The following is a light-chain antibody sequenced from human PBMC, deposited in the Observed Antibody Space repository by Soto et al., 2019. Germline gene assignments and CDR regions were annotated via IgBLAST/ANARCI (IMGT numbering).Light chain of an antibody. Sequence: DIQMTQSPSSLSASVGDRVTITCRASQGISNYLAWYQQKPGKVPKVLIYGASTLQSGVPSRFNGSGSGTDFTLTISSLQPDDVATYYCQKYNSAPFTFGPGTKWISN. V-gene: IGKV1-27*01. CDR3: QKYNSAPFT. CDR2: GAS. CDR1: QGISNY. J-gene: IGKJ3*01.